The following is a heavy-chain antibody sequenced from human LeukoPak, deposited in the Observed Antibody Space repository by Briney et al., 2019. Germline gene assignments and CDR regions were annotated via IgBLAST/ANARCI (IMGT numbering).Heavy chain of an antibody. V-gene: IGHV3-7*03. CDR2: IKGDGSDK. CDR1: GFIHSIYW. J-gene: IGHJ3*01. D-gene: IGHD3-16*02. Sequence: GGSLRLSCGASGFIHSIYWMTGIRQAPGKGLEWVATIKGDGSDKRYVDSVKGRFTISRDDVKNSLYLQLNNLRAEDTAIYYCAIAQWGYPCDVWGEGTRVTVSS. CDR3: AIAQWGYPCDV.